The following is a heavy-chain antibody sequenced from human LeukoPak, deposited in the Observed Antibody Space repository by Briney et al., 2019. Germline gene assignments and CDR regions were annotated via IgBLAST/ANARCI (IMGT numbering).Heavy chain of an antibody. Sequence: SETLSLTCTVSGGSISSYYWSWIRQPPGKGLEWIGYIYYSGSTNYNPSLKSRVTISVDTSKNQFSLKLSSVTAADTAVYYCARAVGIASAGTSFDYWGQGTLVTVSS. V-gene: IGHV4-59*01. J-gene: IGHJ4*02. CDR3: ARAVGIASAGTSFDY. CDR1: GGSISSYY. CDR2: IYYSGST. D-gene: IGHD6-13*01.